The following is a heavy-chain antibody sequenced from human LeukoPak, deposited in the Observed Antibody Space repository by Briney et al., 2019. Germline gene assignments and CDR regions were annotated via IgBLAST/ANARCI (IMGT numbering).Heavy chain of an antibody. V-gene: IGHV4-59*01. CDR1: DGAIAGYS. J-gene: IGHJ3*02. D-gene: IGHD3-3*01. Sequence: PSETLSLTCTVSDGAIAGYSWSWIRQAPGKGLEWIGYIYYSGDTNYNPSLQSRVTVSVDTSKNQFSLKLTSVSAADTAVYYCARGRSGRRLDIWGQGTMVTVSS. CDR3: ARGRSGRRLDI. CDR2: IYYSGDT.